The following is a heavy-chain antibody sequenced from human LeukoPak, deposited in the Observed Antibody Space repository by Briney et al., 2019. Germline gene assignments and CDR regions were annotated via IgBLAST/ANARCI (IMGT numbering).Heavy chain of an antibody. V-gene: IGHV3-21*01. Sequence: GGSLRLSCAASGFTFSSYAMSWVRQAPGKGLEWVSSISSSSSYIYYADSVKGRFTISRDNAKNSLYLQMNSLRAEDTAVYYCARGLPTGGFDYWGQGTLVTVSS. D-gene: IGHD3-16*01. CDR3: ARGLPTGGFDY. J-gene: IGHJ4*02. CDR1: GFTFSSYA. CDR2: ISSSSSYI.